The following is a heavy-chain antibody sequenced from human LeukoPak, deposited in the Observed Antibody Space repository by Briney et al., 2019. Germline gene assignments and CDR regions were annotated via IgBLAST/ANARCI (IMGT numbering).Heavy chain of an antibody. D-gene: IGHD2-15*01. CDR3: ARVVVVVAARATLDY. CDR1: GGSFSGYY. J-gene: IGHJ4*02. CDR2: INHSGST. Sequence: SETLSLTCAVYGGSFSGYYWSWIRRPPGKGLEWIGEINHSGSTNYNPSLKSRVTISVDTSKNQFSLKLSSVTAADTAVYYCARVVVVVAARATLDYWGQGTLVTVSS. V-gene: IGHV4-34*01.